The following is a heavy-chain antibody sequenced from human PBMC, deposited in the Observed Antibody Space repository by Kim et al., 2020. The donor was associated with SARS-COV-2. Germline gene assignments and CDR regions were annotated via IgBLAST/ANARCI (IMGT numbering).Heavy chain of an antibody. Sequence: GGSLRLSCAASGLTFSTYGMHWVRQAPGKGLEWVAVISYEGTNKYHADSVQGRFTISRDNSKNTLYLQMNSLRVEDTAVYYCAKDGLNYYGSGRSDYFDYWGQGTLVTVSS. CDR1: GLTFSTYG. D-gene: IGHD3-10*01. CDR2: ISYEGTNK. J-gene: IGHJ4*02. CDR3: AKDGLNYYGSGRSDYFDY. V-gene: IGHV3-30*18.